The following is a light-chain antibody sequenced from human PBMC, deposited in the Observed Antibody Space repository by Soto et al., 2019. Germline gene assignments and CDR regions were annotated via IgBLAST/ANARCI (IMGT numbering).Light chain of an antibody. Sequence: EIVLTQSPGTLSLSPGERATLSCMASQSVSSNYLAWYQRKPGQAPRLLIYGASNRATGIPNRFSGSGSGTDFTLTITRLEPEDFVVYYCQQYGSSPPTFGQGTKVEI. CDR2: GAS. CDR3: QQYGSSPPT. J-gene: IGKJ1*01. CDR1: QSVSSNY. V-gene: IGKV3-20*01.